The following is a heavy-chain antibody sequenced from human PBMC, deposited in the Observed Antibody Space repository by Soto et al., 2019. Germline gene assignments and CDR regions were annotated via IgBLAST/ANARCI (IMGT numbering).Heavy chain of an antibody. CDR1: GFTFRTYT. CDR3: ARDRGYDAHDYYYNAMDV. Sequence: GGSLRLSCISSGFTFRTYTMDWVRQAPGKGLEWVSGIRGFSPYTFYAESVKGRFTISRDNAKNSLYLQMNSLRAEDTAVYYCARDRGYDAHDYYYNAMDVWGQGTTVTVSS. CDR2: IRGFSPYT. J-gene: IGHJ6*02. D-gene: IGHD2-15*01. V-gene: IGHV3-21*01.